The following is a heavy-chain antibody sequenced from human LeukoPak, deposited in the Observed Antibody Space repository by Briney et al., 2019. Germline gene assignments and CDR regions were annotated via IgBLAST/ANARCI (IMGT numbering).Heavy chain of an antibody. V-gene: IGHV4-59*01. CDR3: ARRVQMSSASATSDTWLDP. Sequence: SETLSLTCTVSGDSISSYYWNWIRQPPGKGLEWIGHIHFSRNNNYNPSLKSRVTISLDSANNQFSLRLISVTAADTAVYYCARRVQMSSASATSDTWLDPWGQGTLVSVSP. J-gene: IGHJ5*02. CDR1: GDSISSYY. D-gene: IGHD3-10*01. CDR2: IHFSRNN.